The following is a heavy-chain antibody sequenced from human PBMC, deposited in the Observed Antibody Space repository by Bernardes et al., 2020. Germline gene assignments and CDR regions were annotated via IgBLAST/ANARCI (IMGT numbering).Heavy chain of an antibody. J-gene: IGHJ4*02. CDR2: INPSGGST. CDR3: ARAVNGAAGYSYGVFDY. Sequence: ASVKVSCKASGYTFTSYYMHWVRQAPGQGLEWMGIINPSGGSTSYAQKFQGRVTMTRDTSTSTVYMELSSLRSEDTAVYYCARAVNGAAGYSYGVFDYWGQGTLVTVSS. D-gene: IGHD5-18*01. CDR1: GYTFTSYY. V-gene: IGHV1-46*01.